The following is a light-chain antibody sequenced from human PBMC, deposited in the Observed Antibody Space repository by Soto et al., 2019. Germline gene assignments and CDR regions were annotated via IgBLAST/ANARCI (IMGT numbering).Light chain of an antibody. CDR1: QSISRG. J-gene: IGKJ1*01. Sequence: DIQMTQSPPTLLASVGDRVTITCRASQSISRGLAWHQQKAGEAPKLLIYDASTLVSGVPSRFSGSGSGTEFTLTISSLQPDDFATYYCQQYNPGTFGQGTKVEIK. CDR3: QQYNPGT. V-gene: IGKV1-5*01. CDR2: DAS.